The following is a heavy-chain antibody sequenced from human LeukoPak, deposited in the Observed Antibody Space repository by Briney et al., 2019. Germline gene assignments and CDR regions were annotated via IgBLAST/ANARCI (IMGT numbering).Heavy chain of an antibody. J-gene: IGHJ5*02. D-gene: IGHD3-10*01. CDR1: GYTFTGYY. Sequence: ASVKVSCKASGYTFTGYYVHWVRQAPGQGLEWMGWINPNSGGTNYAQKFQGRVTMTRDTSISTAYMELSRLRSDDTAVYYCARDPRLWFGELFSGWFDPWGQGTLVTVSS. V-gene: IGHV1-2*02. CDR3: ARDPRLWFGELFSGWFDP. CDR2: INPNSGGT.